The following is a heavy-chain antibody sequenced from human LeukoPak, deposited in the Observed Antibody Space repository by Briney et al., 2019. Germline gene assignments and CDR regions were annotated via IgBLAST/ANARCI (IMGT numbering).Heavy chain of an antibody. Sequence: SETLSLTCTVSGGSISSYYWSWIRQPAGKGLEWIGRIYTSGSTNYNPSLKSRVTMSVDTSKNQFSLKLSSVTAADTAVYYCARGYRGGRFLEWLPYYYYMDVWGKGTTVTVSS. CDR2: IYTSGST. D-gene: IGHD3-3*01. J-gene: IGHJ6*03. CDR1: GGSISSYY. V-gene: IGHV4-4*07. CDR3: ARGYRGGRFLEWLPYYYYMDV.